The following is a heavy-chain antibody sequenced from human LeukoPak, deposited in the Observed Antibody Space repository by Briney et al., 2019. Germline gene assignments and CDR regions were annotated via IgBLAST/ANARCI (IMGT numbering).Heavy chain of an antibody. J-gene: IGHJ4*02. V-gene: IGHV4-61*02. Sequence: PSQTLSLTCTVSGGSISSGSYYWSWIRQPAGKGLEWIGRIYTSGSTNYNPSLESRVIISVDTSKNQFSLKLSSVTAADTAVYYCARVEWGVFVDYWGQGTLVTVSS. CDR3: ARVEWGVFVDY. D-gene: IGHD1-26*01. CDR1: GGSISSGSYY. CDR2: IYTSGST.